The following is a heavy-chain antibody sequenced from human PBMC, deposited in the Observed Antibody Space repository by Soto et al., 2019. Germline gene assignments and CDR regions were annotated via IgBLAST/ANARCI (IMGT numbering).Heavy chain of an antibody. Sequence: QVQLQESGPGLVEPSETLSLTCAVSGDSISSYYCMWIRQPPGKGLESIGYLYYGRSANYNPSLKSRVTLSVDTPTDKCSLTLSSMTAADTAVYYCVLRSMAVVPEYWGQGTLVTVSS. D-gene: IGHD3-22*01. J-gene: IGHJ4*02. V-gene: IGHV4-59*01. CDR3: VLRSMAVVPEY. CDR2: LYYGRSA. CDR1: GDSISSYY.